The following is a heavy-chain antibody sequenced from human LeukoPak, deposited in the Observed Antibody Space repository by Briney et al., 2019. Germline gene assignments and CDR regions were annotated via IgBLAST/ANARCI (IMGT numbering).Heavy chain of an antibody. Sequence: SETLSLTCTVSGGSISSYYWSWIRQPPGKGLEWIGYIYYSGSTNYNPSLKIRVTISVDTSKNQFSLKLSSVTAADTAVYYCARGLAAAGTLNPGQRRTYYMDVWGKGTTVTVSS. V-gene: IGHV4-59*01. CDR2: IYYSGST. J-gene: IGHJ6*03. CDR1: GGSISSYY. CDR3: ARGLAAAGTLNPGQRRTYYMDV. D-gene: IGHD6-13*01.